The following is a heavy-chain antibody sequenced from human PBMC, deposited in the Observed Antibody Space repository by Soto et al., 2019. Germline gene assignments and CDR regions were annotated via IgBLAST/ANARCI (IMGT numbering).Heavy chain of an antibody. Sequence: EVQLVESGGGLVQPGGSLRLSCAASGFTVSSNYMSWVRQAPGKGLEWVSVIYSGGSTYYADSVKGRFTISRHNSKNTLYLQMNSLRAEDTAVYYCARGIAYYCSSTSCHPWFDPWGQGTLVTVSS. CDR2: IYSGGST. V-gene: IGHV3-53*04. CDR3: ARGIAYYCSSTSCHPWFDP. D-gene: IGHD2-2*01. CDR1: GFTVSSNY. J-gene: IGHJ5*02.